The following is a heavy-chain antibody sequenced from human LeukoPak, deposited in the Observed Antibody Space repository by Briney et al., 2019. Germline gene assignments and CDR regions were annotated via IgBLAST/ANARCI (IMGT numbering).Heavy chain of an antibody. Sequence: SETPSLTCTVSSGSISTSNYYWGWVRQPPGKALEWIGNIFYSGSTYYNPSLKSRVIISVDTSKNQFSLQLNSVTPEDTAVYYCAGSGSYFADAFDIWGQGTMVTVSS. CDR2: IFYSGST. D-gene: IGHD3-10*01. CDR3: AGSGSYFADAFDI. J-gene: IGHJ3*02. V-gene: IGHV4-39*05. CDR1: SGSISTSNYY.